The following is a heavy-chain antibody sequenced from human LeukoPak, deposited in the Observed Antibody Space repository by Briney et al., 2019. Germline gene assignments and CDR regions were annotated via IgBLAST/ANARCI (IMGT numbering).Heavy chain of an antibody. J-gene: IGHJ6*03. CDR1: GFTFSSYE. CDR2: ISSSGSTI. V-gene: IGHV3-48*03. D-gene: IGHD6-13*01. CDR3: ARVTVSSSWYYYYYYMDV. Sequence: GGSLRLSCAASGFTFSSYEMNWVRQAPGKGLEWVSYISSSGSTIYYADSVKGRFTISRDNAKNSLYLQMNSLRAEDTAVYYCARVTVSSSWYYYYYYMDVWGKGTTVTVSS.